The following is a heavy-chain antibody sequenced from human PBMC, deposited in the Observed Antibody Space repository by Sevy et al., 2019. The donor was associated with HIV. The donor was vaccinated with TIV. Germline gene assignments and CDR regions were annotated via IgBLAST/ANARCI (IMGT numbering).Heavy chain of an antibody. V-gene: IGHV2-5*02. J-gene: IGHJ4*02. Sequence: SSPTLVKPTQTLTLTCTFSGFSLSTSGVGVGWIRQPPGKALEWLAVIYWDDDKRYSPSLKSRLTITKDTSKNQVVLTMTNMDPVDTATYYCAHSLCSDCSCYEGAGDYWGQGTLVTVSS. CDR1: GFSLSTSGVG. CDR2: IYWDDDK. CDR3: AHSLCSDCSCYEGAGDY. D-gene: IGHD2-15*01.